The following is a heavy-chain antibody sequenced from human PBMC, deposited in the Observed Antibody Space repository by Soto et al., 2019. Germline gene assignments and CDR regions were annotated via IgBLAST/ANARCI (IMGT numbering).Heavy chain of an antibody. CDR1: GFTFSSYG. V-gene: IGHV3-33*01. J-gene: IGHJ3*02. CDR3: ARAGAAAGPRDAFDI. Sequence: PGGSLRLSCAASGFTFSSYGMHWVRQAPGKGLEWVAVIWYDGSNKYYADSVKGRFTISRDNSKNTLYLQMNSLRAEDTAVYYCARAGAAAGPRDAFDIWGQGTMVTVSS. D-gene: IGHD6-13*01. CDR2: IWYDGSNK.